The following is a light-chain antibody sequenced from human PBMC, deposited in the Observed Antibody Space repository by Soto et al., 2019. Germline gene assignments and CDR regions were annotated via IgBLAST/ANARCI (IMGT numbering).Light chain of an antibody. CDR3: GTWDSSLSAVV. Sequence: QSVLTQPPSVSAAPGQKVTISCSGSSSNIGNNYVSWYQQLPGTAPKLLIYDNNKRPSGIPDRFSGSKSGTSATLGITGLQTXXXADXYCGTWDSSLSAVVFGGGTKLTVL. J-gene: IGLJ2*01. CDR2: DNN. CDR1: SSNIGNNY. V-gene: IGLV1-51*01.